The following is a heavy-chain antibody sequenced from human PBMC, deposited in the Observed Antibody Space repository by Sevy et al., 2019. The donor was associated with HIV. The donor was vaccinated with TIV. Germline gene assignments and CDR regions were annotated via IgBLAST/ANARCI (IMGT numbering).Heavy chain of an antibody. Sequence: GGSLRLSCAASGFTFSSYAMHWVRQAPGKGLEWVAVMSYDGSNKYYADSVKGRFTISRDNSKNTLYLQMNSLRAEDTAVYYCARTVGLRLGELSFDYWGQGTLVTVSS. CDR2: MSYDGSNK. J-gene: IGHJ4*02. CDR3: ARTVGLRLGELSFDY. V-gene: IGHV3-30-3*01. CDR1: GFTFSSYA. D-gene: IGHD3-16*02.